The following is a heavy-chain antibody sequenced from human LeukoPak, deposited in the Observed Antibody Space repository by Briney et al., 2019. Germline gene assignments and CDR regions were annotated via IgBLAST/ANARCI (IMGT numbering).Heavy chain of an antibody. J-gene: IGHJ4*02. V-gene: IGHV4-59*01. CDR1: GGCISSYY. D-gene: IGHD3-10*01. CDR3: ARGWHGSGSPLDY. CDR2: IFYSGTT. Sequence: SETLFLSCSVAGGCISSYYGSWIRQPPVVGLEWCGYIFYSGTTNYNHSLKTRVTSSIETSKNKFSLRLTSVTAADTAVCYCARGWHGSGSPLDYWGRGTLVTVSS.